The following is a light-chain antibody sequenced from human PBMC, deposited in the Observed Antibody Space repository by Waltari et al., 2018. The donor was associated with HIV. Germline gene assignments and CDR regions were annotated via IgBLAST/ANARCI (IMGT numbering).Light chain of an antibody. CDR2: GAS. CDR3: QQYGTLPFT. CDR1: QSVSSNS. Sequence: EIVLMQSPGTLSLSPGERATLSCRASQSVSSNSLAWYQQKPGQAPRLLFYGASSRATGIPDRFSGSGSGTDFTLTISRLEPEDFAVYSCQQYGTLPFTFGPGTKVDFK. J-gene: IGKJ3*01. V-gene: IGKV3-20*01.